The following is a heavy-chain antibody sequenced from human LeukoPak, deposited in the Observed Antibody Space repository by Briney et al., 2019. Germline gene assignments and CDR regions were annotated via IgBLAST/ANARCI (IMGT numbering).Heavy chain of an antibody. CDR2: VYSVGST. D-gene: IGHD4-17*01. CDR3: AIGSPTVTTDY. Sequence: GGSLRLSCAASGFTLSSNNVSWVRQALGKGLEWVSVVYSVGSTYYADSVKGRVTISRDNSKNTLYLQMNSLRAEVTAVYYCAIGSPTVTTDYWGQGTLVTVSS. CDR1: GFTLSSNN. V-gene: IGHV3-66*02. J-gene: IGHJ4*02.